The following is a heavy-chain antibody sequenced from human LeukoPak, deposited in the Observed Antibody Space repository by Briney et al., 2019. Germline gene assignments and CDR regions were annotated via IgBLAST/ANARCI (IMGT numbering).Heavy chain of an antibody. CDR2: IGSGSSTI. Sequence: GGSLRLSCAASGFILNTYPMNWVRQTPGKGLEWIAYIGSGSSTIYYADSVKGRLTVSSDNAKNSLFLQVNSLRGEDTAVYYCARDTRNWADYWGQGTLVTVSS. V-gene: IGHV3-48*04. CDR1: GFILNTYP. CDR3: ARDTRNWADY. J-gene: IGHJ4*02. D-gene: IGHD7-27*01.